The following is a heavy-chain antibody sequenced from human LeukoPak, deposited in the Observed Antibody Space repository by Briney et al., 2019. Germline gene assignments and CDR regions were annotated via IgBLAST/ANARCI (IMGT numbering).Heavy chain of an antibody. Sequence: GGSLRLSCAASRSTFSNYAMSWVRQTPGKGLEWVSVISGSGDRTNYADSVQGRFTISRDNAKNTVYLQMNSLRAEDSAVYYCARGPGGSYSFDYWGQGTLVTVSS. CDR3: ARGPGGSYSFDY. D-gene: IGHD1-26*01. V-gene: IGHV3-23*01. J-gene: IGHJ4*02. CDR1: RSTFSNYA. CDR2: ISGSGDRT.